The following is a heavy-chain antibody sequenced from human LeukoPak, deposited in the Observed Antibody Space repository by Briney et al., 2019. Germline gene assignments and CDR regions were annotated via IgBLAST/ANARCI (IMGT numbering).Heavy chain of an antibody. CDR1: GYTFTGYY. J-gene: IGHJ6*02. CDR3: ARGPATTKTYYYYGMDV. D-gene: IGHD5-12*01. Sequence: ASVKVSCKASGYTFTGYYMHWVRQAPGQGPEWMGWINPNSGGTNYAQKFQGRVTMARDTSISTAYMELSRLRSDDTAVYYCARGPATTKTYYYYGMDVWGQGTTVTVSS. V-gene: IGHV1-2*02. CDR2: INPNSGGT.